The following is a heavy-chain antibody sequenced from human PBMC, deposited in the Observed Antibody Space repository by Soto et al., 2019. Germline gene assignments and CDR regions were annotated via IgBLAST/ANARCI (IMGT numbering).Heavy chain of an antibody. CDR2: ITSTGGGT. CDR3: AHPRGYGVFDAVDI. J-gene: IGHJ3*02. D-gene: IGHD4-17*01. CDR1: GFIFSTYA. V-gene: IGHV3-23*01. Sequence: EVQLLETGGGLVQPGGSLSLSCAASGFIFSTYAMNWVRQAPGKGLEWVSAITSTGGGTYYAESVRGRFTISRDNSINTLYLQMSSLRPEETAVYYCAHPRGYGVFDAVDIWGQGTMVTVSS.